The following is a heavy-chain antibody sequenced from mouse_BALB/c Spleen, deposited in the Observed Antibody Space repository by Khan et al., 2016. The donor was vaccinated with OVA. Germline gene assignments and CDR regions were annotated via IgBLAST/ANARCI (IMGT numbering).Heavy chain of an antibody. CDR1: GYTFTSYT. CDR2: INPSNGYT. J-gene: IGHJ3*01. CDR3: VRDGAYHRNDGWFAY. V-gene: IGHV1-4*01. Sequence: VELVESGAELARPGASVKMSCKASGYTFTSYTIHWIKKRPGQGLEWIGYINPSNGYTNYNQKFKDKATLTPDKSSTTAYLQLSSLTSDDSAVYNCVRDGAYHRNDGWFAYWGQGTLVTVSA. D-gene: IGHD2-14*01.